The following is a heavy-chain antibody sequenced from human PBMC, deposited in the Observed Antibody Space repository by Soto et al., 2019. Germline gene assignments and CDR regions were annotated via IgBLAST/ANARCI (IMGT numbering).Heavy chain of an antibody. J-gene: IGHJ3*02. CDR1: GYTFTSYA. CDR3: ARKSMVRGVPFFDI. Sequence: ASVKVSCKASGYTFTSYAMHWVRQAPGQRLEWMGWINAGNGNTKYSQKFQGRVTITRDTSASTAYMELSSLRSEDTAVYYCARKSMVRGVPFFDIWGQGTMVTVSS. V-gene: IGHV1-3*01. D-gene: IGHD3-10*01. CDR2: INAGNGNT.